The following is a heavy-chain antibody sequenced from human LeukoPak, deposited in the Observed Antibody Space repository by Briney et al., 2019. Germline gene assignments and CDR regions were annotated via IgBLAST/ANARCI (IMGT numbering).Heavy chain of an antibody. D-gene: IGHD3-22*01. J-gene: IGHJ4*02. CDR3: ARVDSSGNTLDY. CDR1: GFTFSSYE. CDR2: ISSSGSTI. V-gene: IGHV3-48*03. Sequence: GGSLRLSCAASGFTFSSYEMNWVRQAPGKGLEWVSYISSSGSTIYYADSVKGRFTISRDNAKNSLYLQMNSLRAEDTAVYYCARVDSSGNTLDYWGQGTLVTVSS.